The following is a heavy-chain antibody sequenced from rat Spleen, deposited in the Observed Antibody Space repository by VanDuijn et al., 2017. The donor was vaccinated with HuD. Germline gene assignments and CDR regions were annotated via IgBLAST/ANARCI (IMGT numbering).Heavy chain of an antibody. J-gene: IGHJ2*01. CDR2: ISYDGSST. CDR1: GFTFSDYY. Sequence: EVQLVESDGGLVQPGRSLKLSCAASGFTFSDYYMAWVRQAPTKGLEWVATISYDGSSTYYRDSVKGRFTISRDNAKSTLYLQMDSLRSEDTATYYCARVYGGYPHYWGQGVMVTVSS. V-gene: IGHV5-29*01. D-gene: IGHD1-11*01. CDR3: ARVYGGYPHY.